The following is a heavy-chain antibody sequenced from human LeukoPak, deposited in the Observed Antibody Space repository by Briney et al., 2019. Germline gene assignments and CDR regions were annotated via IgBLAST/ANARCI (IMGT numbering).Heavy chain of an antibody. Sequence: SETLSLTCTVYGRSIISYYWSWIRQPPGKGLEWVGYIYYSGSTNYNPSLKSRVTRSVDTSKNQFSLKLSSVTAADTAVYYCARHKRARGGDYGWFDPWGQGTLVTVSS. CDR3: ARHKRARGGDYGWFDP. J-gene: IGHJ5*02. CDR2: IYYSGST. D-gene: IGHD4-17*01. V-gene: IGHV4-59*08. CDR1: GRSIISYY.